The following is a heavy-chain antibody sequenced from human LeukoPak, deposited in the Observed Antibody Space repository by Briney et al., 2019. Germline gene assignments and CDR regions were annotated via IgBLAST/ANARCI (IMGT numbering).Heavy chain of an antibody. D-gene: IGHD3-22*01. CDR3: AKDIRQRGYYDSSGYYLYYYYGMDV. Sequence: GRSLRLSCAASGFTFDDYAMHWVRQAPGKGLEWVSGISWNSGSIGYADSVKGRFTISRDNAKNSLYLQMNSLRAEDTALYYCAKDIRQRGYYDSSGYYLYYYYGMDVWGQGTTVTVSS. V-gene: IGHV3-9*01. CDR2: ISWNSGSI. J-gene: IGHJ6*02. CDR1: GFTFDDYA.